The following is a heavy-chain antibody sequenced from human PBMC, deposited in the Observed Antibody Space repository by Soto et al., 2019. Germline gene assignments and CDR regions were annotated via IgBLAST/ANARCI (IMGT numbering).Heavy chain of an antibody. J-gene: IGHJ5*02. CDR2: IYHSGNI. Sequence: PSETLSLTCAVSGGSLSSGGYSWSWIRQPPGKGLEWIGYIYHSGNIYYNPSLKSRVTISVDRSKNQFSLKLSSVTAADTAVYYCARIPSPWGQGTLVNVSS. CDR1: GGSLSSGGYS. D-gene: IGHD2-21*01. CDR3: ARIPSP. V-gene: IGHV4-30-2*01.